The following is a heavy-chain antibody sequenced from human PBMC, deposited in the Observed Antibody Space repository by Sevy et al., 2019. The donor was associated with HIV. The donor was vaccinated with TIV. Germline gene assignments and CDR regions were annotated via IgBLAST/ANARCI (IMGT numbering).Heavy chain of an antibody. J-gene: IGHJ3*02. CDR2: IKQDGSEK. Sequence: GGSLRLSCAASGFTFSSYWTSWVRQAPGKGLEWVANIKQDGSEKYYVDSVKGRFTISRDNAKNSLYLQMNSLRAEDTAVYYCASSVRNYYDSSDHAFDIWGQGTMVTVSS. D-gene: IGHD3-22*01. CDR1: GFTFSSYW. V-gene: IGHV3-7*01. CDR3: ASSVRNYYDSSDHAFDI.